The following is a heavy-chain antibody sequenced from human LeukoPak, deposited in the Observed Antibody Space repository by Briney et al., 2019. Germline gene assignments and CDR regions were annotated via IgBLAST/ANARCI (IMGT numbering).Heavy chain of an antibody. J-gene: IGHJ6*02. V-gene: IGHV4-59*01. CDR3: ARVSPSYYYGMYV. CDR1: GGSISSYY. CDR2: IYYRGST. Sequence: PSETLSLTCTVSGGSISSYYWSGIRQPPGEGLEWIGYIYYRGSTTSNPPRKSRFTISVDTSKNQCSLKLSSVTAADTAVYYCARVSPSYYYGMYVWGQGTTVTVSS.